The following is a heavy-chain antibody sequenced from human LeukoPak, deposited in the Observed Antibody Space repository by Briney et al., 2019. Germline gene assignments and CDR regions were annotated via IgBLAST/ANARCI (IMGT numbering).Heavy chain of an antibody. V-gene: IGHV3-21*01. CDR1: GFTFSSYS. Sequence: GGSLRLSCAASGFTFSSYSMNWVRQAPGKGLEWVSSISSSSSYICYADSVKGRFTISRDNAKNSLYLQMNSLRAEDTAVYYCAREPWMDYWGQGTLVTVSS. D-gene: IGHD2-2*03. CDR2: ISSSSSYI. CDR3: AREPWMDY. J-gene: IGHJ4*02.